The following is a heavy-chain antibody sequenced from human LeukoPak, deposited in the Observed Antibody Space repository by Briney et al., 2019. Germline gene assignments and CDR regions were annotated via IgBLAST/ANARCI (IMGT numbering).Heavy chain of an antibody. CDR3: AKDRVPDGHRPFDA. D-gene: IGHD5-24*01. V-gene: IGHV1-8*01. CDR2: MNPNSGNT. J-gene: IGHJ3*01. Sequence: ASVKVSCKASGYTFTSYDINWVRQATGQGLEWMGWMNPNSGNTGYAQKFQGRVTMTRNTSISTAYMELSSLRSEDTAVYYCAKDRVPDGHRPFDAWGQGTMVSVSS. CDR1: GYTFTSYD.